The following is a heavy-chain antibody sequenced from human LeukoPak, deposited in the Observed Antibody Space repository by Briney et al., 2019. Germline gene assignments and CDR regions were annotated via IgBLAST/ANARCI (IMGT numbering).Heavy chain of an antibody. CDR3: ARHDHIAAGHNAFDI. J-gene: IGHJ3*02. Sequence: SETLSLTCTVSGDSISTYYWSWIRQPPGEGLEWIAYIYYSGSTGYNPSLKSRATISVDTSKTQFSLKLSSVTAADTAVYYCARHDHIAAGHNAFDIWGQGTMVTVSS. D-gene: IGHD6-6*01. CDR1: GDSISTYY. CDR2: IYYSGST. V-gene: IGHV4-59*08.